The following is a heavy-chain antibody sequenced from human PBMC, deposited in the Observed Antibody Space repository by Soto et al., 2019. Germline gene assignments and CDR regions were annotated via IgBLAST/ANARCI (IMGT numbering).Heavy chain of an antibody. CDR1: GYTFTSYY. CDR2: INPSGGST. V-gene: IGHV1-46*01. CDR3: ARDLEWARMVRGVINYYYGMDV. Sequence: ASVKVSCKASGYTFTSYYMHWVRQAPGQGLEWMGIINPSGGSTSYAQKFQGRVTMTRDTSTSTVYMELSSLRSEDTAVYYCARDLEWARMVRGVINYYYGMDVWGQGTTVTGSS. D-gene: IGHD3-10*01. J-gene: IGHJ6*02.